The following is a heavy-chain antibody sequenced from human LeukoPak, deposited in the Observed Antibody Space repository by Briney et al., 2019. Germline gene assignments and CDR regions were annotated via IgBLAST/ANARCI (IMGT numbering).Heavy chain of an antibody. CDR3: ARDPYSGSYGPYYYYYMDV. Sequence: GGSLRLSCAASGFTFSSYSMNWVRQAPGKGLEWVSSISTSSTYIYYADSVKGRFTISRDNAKNSLYLQMNSLRVEDTAVYYCARDPYSGSYGPYYYYYMDVWGEGTTVTISS. J-gene: IGHJ6*03. CDR1: GFTFSSYS. CDR2: ISTSSTYI. D-gene: IGHD1-26*01. V-gene: IGHV3-21*01.